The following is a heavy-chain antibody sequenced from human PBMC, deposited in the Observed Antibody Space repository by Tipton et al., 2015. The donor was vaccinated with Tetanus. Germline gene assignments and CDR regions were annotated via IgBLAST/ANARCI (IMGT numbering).Heavy chain of an antibody. Sequence: SLRLSCAVSGLTFSTSGYHWVRQAPGKGLETVAVISYDGTKKDYADSMKGRCSISRDNAKNSLYLQMNSLRAEDTAVYYCARDSTYLFDYWGQGTLVTVSS. D-gene: IGHD2-2*01. CDR3: ARDSTYLFDY. CDR1: GLTFSTSG. V-gene: IGHV3-30*03. J-gene: IGHJ4*02. CDR2: ISYDGTKK.